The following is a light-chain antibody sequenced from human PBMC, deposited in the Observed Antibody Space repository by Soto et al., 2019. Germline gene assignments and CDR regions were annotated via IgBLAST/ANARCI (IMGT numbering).Light chain of an antibody. J-gene: IGKJ1*01. CDR2: GAS. CDR3: QQYGSSPWT. Sequence: EIVLTQSPGTLSLSPGERATLSCRASQSVSSNYLAWYQQKPGQAPRPLIYGASSRATGIPDRFSGIGAGTDFTLPISRLESEDVAVYYCQQYGSSPWTFVQGTKVEIK. CDR1: QSVSSNY. V-gene: IGKV3-20*01.